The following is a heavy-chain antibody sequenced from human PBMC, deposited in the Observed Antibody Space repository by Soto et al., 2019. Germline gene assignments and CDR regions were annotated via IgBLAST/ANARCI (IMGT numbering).Heavy chain of an antibody. CDR1: GFTFSSYD. D-gene: IGHD2-2*02. CDR3: ARGKGYKGSFAWFDP. Sequence: GGSLRLSCAASGFTFSSYDMHWVRQATGKGLEWVSAIGTAGDTYYPGSVKGRFTISRENAKNSLYLQMNSLRVGDTAVYYCARGKGYKGSFAWFDPWGQGTLVTVSS. V-gene: IGHV3-13*01. J-gene: IGHJ5*02. CDR2: IGTAGDT.